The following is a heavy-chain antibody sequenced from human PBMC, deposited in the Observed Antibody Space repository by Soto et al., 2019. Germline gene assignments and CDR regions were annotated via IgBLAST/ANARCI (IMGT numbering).Heavy chain of an antibody. D-gene: IGHD2-15*01. Sequence: GSGPTLVNPTETLTLTCTVSGFSLSNARMGVSWIRQPPGKALEWLAHIFSNDEKSYSTSLKSRLTISKDTSKSQVVLTMTNRDPVDTATWYCERRGRGSADNWLDPCGQGIVLTGAS. CDR1: GFSLSNARMG. CDR3: ERRGRGSADNWLDP. V-gene: IGHV2-26*01. J-gene: IGHJ5*02. CDR2: IFSNDEK.